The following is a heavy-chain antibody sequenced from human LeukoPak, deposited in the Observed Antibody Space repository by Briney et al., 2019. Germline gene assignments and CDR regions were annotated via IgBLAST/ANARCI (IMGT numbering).Heavy chain of an antibody. V-gene: IGHV3-53*01. CDR1: GFTFSSYS. CDR2: IYSGGSI. Sequence: PGGSLRLSCAASGFTFSSYSMTWVRQAPGKGLEWVSVIYSGGSIYHADSVKGRFTISRDNSRNTLYLQMNSLRAEDTAVYYCARALNGFDIWGPGTLVTVSS. CDR3: ARALNGFDI. J-gene: IGHJ3*02.